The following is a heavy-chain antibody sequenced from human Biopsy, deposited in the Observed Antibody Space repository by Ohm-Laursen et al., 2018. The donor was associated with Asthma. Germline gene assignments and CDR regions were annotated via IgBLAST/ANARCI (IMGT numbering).Heavy chain of an antibody. CDR2: ISSSSSTI. V-gene: IGHV3-48*02. CDR1: GFTFSSYS. CDR3: ARFKRGYSYGYAGVFDY. D-gene: IGHD5-18*01. J-gene: IGHJ4*02. Sequence: SLRLSCSASGFTFSSYSMNWVRQAPGKGLEWVSYISSSSSTIYYADSVKGRFTISRDNAENSLYLQMNSRRDEDTAVYYCARFKRGYSYGYAGVFDYWGQGTLVTVSS.